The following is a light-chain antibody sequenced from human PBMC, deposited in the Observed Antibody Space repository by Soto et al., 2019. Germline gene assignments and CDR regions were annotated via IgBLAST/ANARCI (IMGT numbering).Light chain of an antibody. CDR2: GTS. Sequence: EIVLTQSPGTLSLSPGERATLSCRASQSLSSSYFAWYRQNPGQAPGLLIYGTSMRATGIPDRFSGSGSGTDFALTISRLEPEDVAVYYCQQYGTSPFPFGHGTKVDIK. J-gene: IGKJ3*01. CDR1: QSLSSSY. CDR3: QQYGTSPFP. V-gene: IGKV3-20*01.